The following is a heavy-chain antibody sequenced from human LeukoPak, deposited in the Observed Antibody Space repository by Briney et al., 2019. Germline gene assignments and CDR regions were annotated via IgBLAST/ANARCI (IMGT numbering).Heavy chain of an antibody. V-gene: IGHV3-33*01. J-gene: IGHJ4*02. CDR2: IWNHGRTQ. Sequence: GGSLRLSCAASGFTFSSHGLNWVRQAPGKGLEGVAVIWNHGRTQYYADSVKGRFSISRDNSKNTVYLQMNSLRDEDTAVYYCARISGIYYDDLWGQGTLVTVSS. CDR3: ARISGIYYDDL. D-gene: IGHD3-10*01. CDR1: GFTFSSHG.